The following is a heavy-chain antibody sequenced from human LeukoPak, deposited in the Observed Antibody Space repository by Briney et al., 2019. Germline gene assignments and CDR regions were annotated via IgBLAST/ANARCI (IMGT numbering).Heavy chain of an antibody. D-gene: IGHD1-26*01. CDR1: GYSISSGYY. J-gene: IGHJ4*02. CDR3: AREEPSYSGSYYDY. CDR2: IYHSGST. Sequence: PSETLSLTCTVSGYSISSGYYWGWIRPPPGKGLEWIGSIYHSGSTYYNPSLKSRVTISVDTSKNQFSLKLSSVTATDTAVYYCAREEPSYSGSYYDYWGQGTLVTVSS. V-gene: IGHV4-38-2*02.